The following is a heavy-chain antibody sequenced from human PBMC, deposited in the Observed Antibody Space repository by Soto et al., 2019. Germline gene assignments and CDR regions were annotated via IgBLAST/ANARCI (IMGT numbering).Heavy chain of an antibody. J-gene: IGHJ4*02. CDR2: IIPMFGTA. V-gene: IGHV1-69*01. D-gene: IGHD3-22*01. CDR3: ARVGPAHYYDSSGYYSPLDY. Sequence: QVQLVQSGAEVKKPGSSVKVSCKASGDTFSSYAINWVRQAPGQGLEWMRGIIPMFGTANYAQKFKGRVTITAGESTSTVYMELSSLRSEDTAVYYCARVGPAHYYDSSGYYSPLDYWGQGTLVTVSS. CDR1: GDTFSSYA.